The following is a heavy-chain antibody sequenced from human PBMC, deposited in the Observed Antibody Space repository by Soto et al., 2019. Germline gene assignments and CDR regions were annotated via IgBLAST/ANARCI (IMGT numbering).Heavy chain of an antibody. J-gene: IGHJ6*02. V-gene: IGHV1-8*01. Sequence: ASVKVSCKASGYTFTSYDINWVRQATGQGLEWMGWMNPNSGNTGYAQKFQGRVTMTRNTSISTAYMELSSLRSEDTAVYYCARDAGSIASSDGYYYYYGMDVWGQGTTVTVPS. D-gene: IGHD2-21*01. CDR1: GYTFTSYD. CDR3: ARDAGSIASSDGYYYYYGMDV. CDR2: MNPNSGNT.